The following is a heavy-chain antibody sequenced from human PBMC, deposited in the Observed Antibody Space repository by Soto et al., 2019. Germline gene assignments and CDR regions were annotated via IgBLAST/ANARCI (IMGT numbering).Heavy chain of an antibody. D-gene: IGHD5-12*01. Sequence: LSETLSLTCTVSGGSINTFYWRWVRQPAGKGLEWIGRIFSSGSTSFNPSLESRVAMSVDTSKNHFSLNLSSVTAADMAVYYCAREGSYSAYNFAHGIQLWSFDFWGQGALVTVSS. J-gene: IGHJ4*02. V-gene: IGHV4-4*07. CDR1: GGSINTFY. CDR2: IFSSGST. CDR3: AREGSYSAYNFAHGIQLWSFDF.